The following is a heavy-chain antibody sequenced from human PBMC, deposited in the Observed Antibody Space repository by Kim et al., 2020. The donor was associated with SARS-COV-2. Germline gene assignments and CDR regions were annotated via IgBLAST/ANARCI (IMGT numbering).Heavy chain of an antibody. V-gene: IGHV4-34*01. Sequence: SETLSLTCVVNGGSFSDYYWTWIRQPPGKGLEWIGEVYRSGSTNYNPCLKSRVTMSVDTSKNQFSLKMSSVTAADTAVYYCARGAGTYYYYGVGVWGQGTTVTVSS. CDR1: GGSFSDYY. D-gene: IGHD6-19*01. J-gene: IGHJ6*02. CDR2: VYRSGST. CDR3: ARGAGTYYYYGVGV.